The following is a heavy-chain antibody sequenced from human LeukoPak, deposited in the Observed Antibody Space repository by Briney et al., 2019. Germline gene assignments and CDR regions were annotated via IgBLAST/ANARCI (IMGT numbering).Heavy chain of an antibody. CDR1: GYTFTGYY. CDR2: INPNSGGT. Sequence: ASVKVPCKASGYTFTGYYMHWVRQAPGQGLEWMGWINPNSGGTNYAQKFQGRVTMTRDTSISTAYMELSRLRSDDTAVYYCARDHDSSGYYLIFDYWGQGTLVTVSS. V-gene: IGHV1-2*02. J-gene: IGHJ4*02. D-gene: IGHD3-22*01. CDR3: ARDHDSSGYYLIFDY.